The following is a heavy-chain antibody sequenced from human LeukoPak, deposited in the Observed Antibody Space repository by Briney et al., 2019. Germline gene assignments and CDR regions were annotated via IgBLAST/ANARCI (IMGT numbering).Heavy chain of an antibody. V-gene: IGHV4-59*08. CDR1: GGSINNFY. CDR2: IFYSGTT. J-gene: IGHJ3*02. Sequence: SETLSLTCTVSGGSINNFYWSWIRQPPGKGLEWLGFIFYSGTTNYNPSLESRVSMSVDTSRNQFSLNLRSLTAADTAVYYCARHPRRDSSNPPDSFDIWGQGTVVTVSS. CDR3: ARHPRRDSSNPPDSFDI. D-gene: IGHD4-11*01.